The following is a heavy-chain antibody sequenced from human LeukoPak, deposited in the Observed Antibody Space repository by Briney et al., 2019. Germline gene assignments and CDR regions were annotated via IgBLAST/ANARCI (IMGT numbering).Heavy chain of an antibody. D-gene: IGHD4-23*01. Sequence: GRSLRLSCAASGFTFSSYGVHWVRQAPGKGLEWVAVIWYDGSNKYYADSVKGRFTISRDNSKNTLYLQMNSLRAEDTAVYYCAKDLDYGGNPALDYWGQGTLVTVSS. CDR3: AKDLDYGGNPALDY. CDR1: GFTFSSYG. CDR2: IWYDGSNK. V-gene: IGHV3-33*06. J-gene: IGHJ4*02.